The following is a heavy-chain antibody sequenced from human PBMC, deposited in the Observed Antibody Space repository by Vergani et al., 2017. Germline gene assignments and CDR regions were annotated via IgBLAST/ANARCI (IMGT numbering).Heavy chain of an antibody. D-gene: IGHD3-16*02. CDR2: VNHGGST. J-gene: IGHJ4*02. V-gene: IGHV4-34*01. CDR3: ASIARAPTRRNPPPDY. CDR1: GGSFSDYY. Sequence: QVQLQEWGAGLLKTSETLSLTCGVSGGSFSDYYWSWIRQAPGMGLEWIGEVNHGGSTNYNPSLKSRVSISVDTSKNQFSLQLTSVTAAGSALYFCASIARAPTRRNPPPDYWGQGILVTVS.